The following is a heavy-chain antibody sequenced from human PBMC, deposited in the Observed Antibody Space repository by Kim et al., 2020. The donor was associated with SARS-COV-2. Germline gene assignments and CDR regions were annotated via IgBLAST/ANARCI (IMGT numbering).Heavy chain of an antibody. D-gene: IGHD2-2*01. CDR3: ARRYCSSTSCTFDY. Sequence: DSVKGRFTITRDNAKNSLSRQMNSLRAEDTAVYYCARRYCSSTSCTFDYWGQGTLVTVSS. V-gene: IGHV3-48*03. J-gene: IGHJ4*02.